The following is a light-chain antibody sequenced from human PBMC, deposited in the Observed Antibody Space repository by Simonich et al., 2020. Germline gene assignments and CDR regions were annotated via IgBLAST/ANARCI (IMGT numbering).Light chain of an antibody. V-gene: IGLV2-23*02. CDR1: SSDVGGYNH. CDR3: CSYAGSSTWV. J-gene: IGLJ3*02. Sequence: QSALTQPASVSGSPGQSITISCTGTSSDVGGYNHVSWYQQHPGKAPKLMIYDVSKRPSGVSNRFSGSMTGNTASLTISGLQAEDEADYYCCSYAGSSTWVFGGGTKLTVL. CDR2: DVS.